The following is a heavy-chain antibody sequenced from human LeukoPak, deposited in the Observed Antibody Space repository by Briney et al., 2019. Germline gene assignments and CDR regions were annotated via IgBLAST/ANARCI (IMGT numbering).Heavy chain of an antibody. CDR1: GFTFSSYS. J-gene: IGHJ6*03. CDR3: ARTPGRYYYYMDV. CDR2: ITSSGSVV. Sequence: GGSLRLSCAASGFTFSSYSMNWVRQAPGKGLEWVSYITSSGSVVYYADSVKGRFTISRDNAKNSLYLQMGSLRAEDTAVYYCARTPGRYYYYMDVWGKGTTV. V-gene: IGHV3-48*04. D-gene: IGHD1-14*01.